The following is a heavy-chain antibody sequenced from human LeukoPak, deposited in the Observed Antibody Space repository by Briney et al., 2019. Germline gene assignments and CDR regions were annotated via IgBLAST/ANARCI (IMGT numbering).Heavy chain of an antibody. CDR1: GFTFSSYE. V-gene: IGHV3-48*03. Sequence: PGGSLRLSCAASGFTFSSYEMNWVRQAPGKGLEWVSYISSSGSTIYYADSVKGRFTISRDNAKNSLYLQMNSLRAEDTAVYYCARQWRIAAGPRWFDPWGQGTLVTVSS. D-gene: IGHD6-13*01. CDR2: ISSSGSTI. J-gene: IGHJ5*02. CDR3: ARQWRIAAGPRWFDP.